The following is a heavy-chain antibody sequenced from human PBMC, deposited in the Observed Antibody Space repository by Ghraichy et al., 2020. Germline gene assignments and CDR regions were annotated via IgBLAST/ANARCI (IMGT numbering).Heavy chain of an antibody. J-gene: IGHJ4*02. CDR1: GYNFTRYG. V-gene: IGHV1-18*04. Sequence: ASVKVSCKASGYNFTRYGISWVRQAPGQRLEWLGWTSAYNGDTNSAQKMQGRVSLTTDTSTTTVYMELRSLRSDDTALYYCARNWADMLWFGEFDHWGQGTLVTVSS. CDR3: ARNWADMLWFGEFDH. D-gene: IGHD3-10*01. CDR2: TSAYNGDT.